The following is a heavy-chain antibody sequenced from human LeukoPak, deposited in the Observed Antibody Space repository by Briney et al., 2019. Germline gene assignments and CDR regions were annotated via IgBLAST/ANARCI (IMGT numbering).Heavy chain of an antibody. CDR3: VRGRLLRSTKYFDY. CDR2: INGGASTM. CDR1: GFYVNTYE. D-gene: IGHD2-15*01. V-gene: IGHV3-48*03. J-gene: IGHJ4*02. Sequence: PGGSLRLSCAASGFYVNTYEMHWVRQAPGRGLEWVSYINGGASTMNYADSVWGRFTISRDDAQNSVHLQMNSLRDEDTAVYYCVRGRLLRSTKYFDYWGQGALVTVSS.